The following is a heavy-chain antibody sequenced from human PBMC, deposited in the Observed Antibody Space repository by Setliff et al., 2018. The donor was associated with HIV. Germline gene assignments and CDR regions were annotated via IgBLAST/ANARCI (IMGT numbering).Heavy chain of an antibody. J-gene: IGHJ5*02. CDR1: SDSISSSY. D-gene: IGHD2-21*02. V-gene: IGHV4-59*01. CDR2: VHHSGST. Sequence: SETLSLTCTVSSDSISSSYWTWIRQPPGQGLEWIGYVHHSGSTKYNASLRSRVTMSVDTSKNLFSLTLRSVTAADTAVYYCASAGPYCGDDCPYNWLTPWGQGTRVTAPQ. CDR3: ASAGPYCGDDCPYNWLTP.